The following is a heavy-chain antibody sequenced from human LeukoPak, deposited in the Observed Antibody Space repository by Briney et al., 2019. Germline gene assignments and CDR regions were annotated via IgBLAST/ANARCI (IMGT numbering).Heavy chain of an antibody. J-gene: IGHJ5*02. CDR3: ARMVYCSGGSCYAPGRNWFDP. Sequence: SETLSLTCTVSGGSISSYYWSWIRQPPGKGLEWIGYIYYSGSTNYNPSLKSRVTISVDTSKNQFSLKLSSVTAADTAVYYCARMVYCSGGSCYAPGRNWFDPWGQGTLVTVSS. D-gene: IGHD2-15*01. CDR2: IYYSGST. CDR1: GGSISSYY. V-gene: IGHV4-59*08.